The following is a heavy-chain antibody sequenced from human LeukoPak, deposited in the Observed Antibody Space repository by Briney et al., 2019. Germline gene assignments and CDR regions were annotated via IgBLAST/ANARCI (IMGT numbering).Heavy chain of an antibody. CDR1: GYSISPTYY. CDR2: ISPGGTT. V-gene: IGHV4-38-2*02. D-gene: IGHD4-23*01. J-gene: IGHJ4*02. CDR3: ARDISWAYGGRGPFDY. Sequence: SETLSLTCNVSGYSISPTYYWAWIRQPPGKGLEWIGTISPGGTTFYNPSLKSRLTILIDTSKNHFSLRLTSVTAADTAMYYCARDISWAYGGRGPFDYWGQGTLVTVSS.